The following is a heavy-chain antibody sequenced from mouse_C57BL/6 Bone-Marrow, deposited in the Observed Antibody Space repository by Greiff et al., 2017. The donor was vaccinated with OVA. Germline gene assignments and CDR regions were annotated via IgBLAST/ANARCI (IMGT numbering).Heavy chain of an antibody. CDR1: GFTFSSYG. Sequence: EVQLVESGGDLVKPGGSLKLSCAASGFTFSSYGMSWVRQTPDKRLEWVGTISRGGGDTNYPASVKGRVTISTDKANNTLYLQMSRLRSEDTAMYCCARSGCTFDYWGQGTTLTVSS. CDR3: ARSGCTFDY. CDR2: ISRGGGDT. V-gene: IGHV5-6*01. J-gene: IGHJ2*01.